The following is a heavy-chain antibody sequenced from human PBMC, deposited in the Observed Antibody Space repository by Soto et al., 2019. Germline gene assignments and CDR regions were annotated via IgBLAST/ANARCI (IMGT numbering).Heavy chain of an antibody. CDR1: GYSFINYG. D-gene: IGHD2-8*01. CDR2: ISGSNGAT. J-gene: IGHJ5*01. CDR3: ARDSKSLIKNGNWFES. Sequence: QVRLVQSGAEVKKPGASVKVSCKFSGYSFINYGMTCVRQAPGQGFEWMGWISGSNGATNYAQRLQGRVNLTTDKFTNTVYMELRSLRLDVTAIYYCARDSKSLIKNGNWFESWGKATLVTVSS. V-gene: IGHV1-18*04.